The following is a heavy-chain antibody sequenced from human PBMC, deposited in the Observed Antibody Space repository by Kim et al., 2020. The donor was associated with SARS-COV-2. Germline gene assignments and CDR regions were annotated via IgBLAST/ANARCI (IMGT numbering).Heavy chain of an antibody. V-gene: IGHV3-49*03. J-gene: IGHJ6*02. Sequence: GGSLRLSCTASGFTFGDYAMSWFRQAPGKGLEWVGFIRSKAYGGTTEYAASVKGRFTISRDDSKSIAYLQMNSLKTEDTAVYYCTRVVRYFDWFRVYYYYGMDVWGQGTTVTVSS. D-gene: IGHD3-9*01. CDR3: TRVVRYFDWFRVYYYYGMDV. CDR2: IRSKAYGGTT. CDR1: GFTFGDYA.